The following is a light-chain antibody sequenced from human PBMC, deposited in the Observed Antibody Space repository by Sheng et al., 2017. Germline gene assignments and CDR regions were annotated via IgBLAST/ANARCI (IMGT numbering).Light chain of an antibody. Sequence: QSALTQPPSVSGSPGQSVTISCTGTRSDIGIYNRVSWYQQSPGTAPKLLIYEVNSRPSGVPDRFSGSKSGTTASLTISGLQAEDESHYYCSSYTSSTTWVFGGGTKLTVL. CDR1: RSDIGIYNR. V-gene: IGLV2-18*02. J-gene: IGLJ3*02. CDR3: SSYTSSTTWV. CDR2: EVN.